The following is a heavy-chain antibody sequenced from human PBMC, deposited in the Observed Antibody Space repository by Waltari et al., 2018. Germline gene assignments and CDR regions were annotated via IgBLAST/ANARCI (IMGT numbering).Heavy chain of an antibody. CDR3: AKDSGSSGYFFDY. D-gene: IGHD3-22*01. J-gene: IGHJ4*02. V-gene: IGHV1-8*01. CDR1: GYTFTSYD. Sequence: QVQLVQSGAEVKKPGASVKVSCKASGYTFTSYDINWVRQATGQGLEWMGWMNPNSGNTGYAQKFQGRVTISRDNSKNTLYLQMNSLRAEDTAVYYCAKDSGSSGYFFDYWGQGTLVTVSS. CDR2: MNPNSGNT.